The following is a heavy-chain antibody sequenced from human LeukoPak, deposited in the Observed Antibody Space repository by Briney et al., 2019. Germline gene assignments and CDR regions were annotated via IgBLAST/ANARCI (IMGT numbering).Heavy chain of an antibody. CDR2: ISGSGGST. CDR1: GFTFSSYG. Sequence: PGGSLRLSCAASGFTFSSYGMSWVRQAPGKGLEWVSAISGSGGSTYYADSVKGRFTVSRDNAKNSLYLQMNSLRAEDTAVYYCARLIPKNYYDSSGYNDYWGQGTLVTVSS. D-gene: IGHD3-22*01. CDR3: ARLIPKNYYDSSGYNDY. J-gene: IGHJ4*02. V-gene: IGHV3-23*01.